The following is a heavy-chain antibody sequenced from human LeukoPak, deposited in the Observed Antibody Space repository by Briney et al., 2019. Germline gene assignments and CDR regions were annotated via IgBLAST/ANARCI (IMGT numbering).Heavy chain of an antibody. J-gene: IGHJ4*02. CDR2: IIPILGIA. Sequence: ASVKVSCKASGGTFSSYPISWVRQAPGQGLEWMGRIIPILGIANYAQKFQGRVTITADKSTSTAYMELSSLRSEDTAVYYCARSLPHGPPLLDYWGQGTLVTVSS. D-gene: IGHD1-14*01. V-gene: IGHV1-69*02. CDR1: GGTFSSYP. CDR3: ARSLPHGPPLLDY.